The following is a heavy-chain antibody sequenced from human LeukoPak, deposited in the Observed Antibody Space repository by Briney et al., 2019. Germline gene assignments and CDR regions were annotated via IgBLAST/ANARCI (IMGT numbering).Heavy chain of an antibody. CDR1: GFTFSSYG. J-gene: IGHJ4*02. D-gene: IGHD3-22*01. Sequence: GGSLRHSCAASGFTFSSYGMHWVRQAPGKGLEWVAVIWYDGSNKYYADSVKGRFTISRDNSKNTLYLQMNSLRAEDTAVYYCAKEPYPYDSSGYYDYWGQGTLVTVSS. CDR3: AKEPYPYDSSGYYDY. V-gene: IGHV3-33*06. CDR2: IWYDGSNK.